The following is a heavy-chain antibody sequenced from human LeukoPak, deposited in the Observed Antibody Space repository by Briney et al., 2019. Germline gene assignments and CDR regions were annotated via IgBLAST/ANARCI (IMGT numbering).Heavy chain of an antibody. Sequence: SGGSLRLSCAASGFTFSSYAMHWVRQAPGKGLEWVAVISYDGSDKNYADSVKGRFTISRDNSENTLYLQMNSLRAEDTAVYYCARDLVECGDGSCPTQGAYGMDVWGQGTTVTISS. V-gene: IGHV3-30-3*01. CDR3: ARDLVECGDGSCPTQGAYGMDV. J-gene: IGHJ6*02. CDR1: GFTFSSYA. CDR2: ISYDGSDK. D-gene: IGHD2-15*01.